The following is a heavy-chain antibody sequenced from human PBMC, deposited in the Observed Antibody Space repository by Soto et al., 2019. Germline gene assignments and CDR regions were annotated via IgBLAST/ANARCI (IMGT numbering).Heavy chain of an antibody. CDR2: IIPIFGTA. V-gene: IGHV1-69*13. CDR1: GGTFSSYA. J-gene: IGHJ4*02. Sequence: GASVKVSCKASGGTFSSYAISWVRQAPGQGLEWMGGIIPIFGTANYAQKFQGRVTITADESTSTAYMELSSLRSEDTAVYYCAALATDPTEGYYYDSSGYYSDDYWGQGTLVTVSS. CDR3: AALATDPTEGYYYDSSGYYSDDY. D-gene: IGHD3-22*01.